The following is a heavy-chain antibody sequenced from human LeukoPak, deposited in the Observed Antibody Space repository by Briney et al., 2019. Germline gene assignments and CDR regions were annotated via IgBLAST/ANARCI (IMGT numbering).Heavy chain of an antibody. CDR3: ATDRVYRSSGRSWGFFDY. CDR2: FDSENNKM. Sequence: GASVKVSSTLSEYSLTDLSIHWVREAPGEGLEWMGGFDSENNKMVYSQKFQGRVTMTEDTSADTAYMELTSLRSEDTAVYFCATDRVYRSSGRSWGFFDYWGQGTLVIVSS. D-gene: IGHD6-19*01. J-gene: IGHJ4*02. CDR1: EYSLTDLS. V-gene: IGHV1-24*01.